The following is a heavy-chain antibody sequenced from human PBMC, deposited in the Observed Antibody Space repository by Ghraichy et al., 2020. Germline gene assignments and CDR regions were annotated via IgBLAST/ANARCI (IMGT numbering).Heavy chain of an antibody. CDR1: GGSISSSSYY. J-gene: IGHJ4*02. V-gene: IGHV4-39*01. CDR2: IYYSGST. D-gene: IGHD6-13*01. CDR3: ARHEGQLVLPDY. Sequence: SETLSLTCTVSGGSISSSSYYWGWIRQPPGKGLEWIGSIYYSGSTYYNPSLKSRVTISVDTSKNQFSLKLSSVTAADTAVYYCARHEGQLVLPDYWGQGTLVTVSS.